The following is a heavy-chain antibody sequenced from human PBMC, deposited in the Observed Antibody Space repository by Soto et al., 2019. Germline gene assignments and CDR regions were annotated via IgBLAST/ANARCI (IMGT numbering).Heavy chain of an antibody. D-gene: IGHD3-16*01. CDR3: ARGRTTWGIDY. V-gene: IGHV4-31*03. CDR1: GGSISSGGYY. CDR2: IYYSGST. Sequence: PSETLSLTCTVSGGSISSGGYYWSWIRQHPGKGLEWIGYIYYSGSTYYNPSLKSRVTISVDTSKNQFSLKLSSVTAADTAVYYCARGRTTWGIDYWGQGTLVTVSS. J-gene: IGHJ4*02.